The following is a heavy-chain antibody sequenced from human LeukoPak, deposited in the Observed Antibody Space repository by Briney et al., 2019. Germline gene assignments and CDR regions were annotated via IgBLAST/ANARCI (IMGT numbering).Heavy chain of an antibody. CDR1: GGSISNTNW. CDR3: ARNDSVAGTTFDY. CDR2: ISLSGLT. V-gene: IGHV4-4*02. J-gene: IGHJ4*02. D-gene: IGHD6-19*01. Sequence: SETLSLTCGVSGGSISNTNWWSWVRQPPGQGLEWIGEISLSGLTNYNPSLKSRVTISVDTSKNQFSLKLSSVTAADTAVYYCARNDSVAGTTFDYWGQGTLVTVSS.